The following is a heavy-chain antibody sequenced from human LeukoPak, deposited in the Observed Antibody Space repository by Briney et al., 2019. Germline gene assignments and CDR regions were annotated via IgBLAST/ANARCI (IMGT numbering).Heavy chain of an antibody. CDR2: MNPNSGNT. CDR3: ARDRLLYYYYYGMDV. D-gene: IGHD2-15*01. V-gene: IGHV1-18*01. J-gene: IGHJ6*02. CDR1: GYTFTSYD. Sequence: VKVSCQASGYTFTSYDINWVRQATGQGLEWMGWMNPNSGNTNYAQKLQGRVTMTTDTSTSTAYMELRSLRSDDTAVYYCARDRLLYYYYYGMDVWGQGTTVTVSS.